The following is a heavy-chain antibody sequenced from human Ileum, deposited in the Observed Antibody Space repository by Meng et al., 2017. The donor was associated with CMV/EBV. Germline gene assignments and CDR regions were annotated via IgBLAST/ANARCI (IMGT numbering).Heavy chain of an antibody. V-gene: IGHV3-11*06. D-gene: IGHD6-19*01. J-gene: IGHJ4*02. CDR1: GFTFSYYY. CDR2: ISSTSGIYT. Sequence: VQLVEAGGCLVKPGVSLRLSCAASGFTFSYYYIHWIRQAQGKGLEWISYISSTSGIYTKYTDSVTGRFTISRDNAKNSVYLQMNMLRAEDTAVYYCAKGGSGNGWPLDYWGQGTLVTVSS. CDR3: AKGGSGNGWPLDY.